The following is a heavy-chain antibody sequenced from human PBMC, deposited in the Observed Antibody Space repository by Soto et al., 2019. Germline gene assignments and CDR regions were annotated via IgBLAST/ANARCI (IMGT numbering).Heavy chain of an antibody. CDR2: ISAYNGNT. CDR3: AAALPFLNYDFWSGYPKGMDV. V-gene: IGHV1-18*04. CDR1: RYTFTSYG. Sequence: XSVKVSCKASRYTFTSYGISWVRQAPGQGLEWMGWISAYNGNTNYAQKLQGRVTMTTDTSTSTAYMELSSLRSEDTAVYYCAAALPFLNYDFWSGYPKGMDVWGQGTTVTVSS. J-gene: IGHJ6*02. D-gene: IGHD3-3*01.